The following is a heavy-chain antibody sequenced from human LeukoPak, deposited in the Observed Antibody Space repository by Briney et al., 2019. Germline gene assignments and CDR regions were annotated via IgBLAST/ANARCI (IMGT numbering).Heavy chain of an antibody. CDR1: GFTFSSYS. CDR2: ISSGSSYI. V-gene: IGHV3-21*01. J-gene: IGHJ4*02. Sequence: GGSLRLSCAASGFTFSSYSMNWVRQAPGKGLEWVSSISSGSSYIEYADSVKGRFTISRDNAKNSLSLQMNSLRAEDTAVYYCATSLYSSNCLGYWGQGTLVTVSS. D-gene: IGHD6-13*01. CDR3: ATSLYSSNCLGY.